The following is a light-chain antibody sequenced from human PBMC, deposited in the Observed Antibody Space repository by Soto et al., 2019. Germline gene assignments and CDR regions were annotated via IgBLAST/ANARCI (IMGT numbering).Light chain of an antibody. CDR3: HQYGVLPKT. CDR2: GVS. CDR1: QSISANY. V-gene: IGKV3-20*01. Sequence: EIVLTQSPGTVSLSPGDRATLSCRASQSISANYLAWYQQKPGQAPRLLIYGVSIRATGIPDRFAGSGSGPDFTLTISRLEPEDFAVYYYHQYGVLPKTFGQGTTVEIK. J-gene: IGKJ1*01.